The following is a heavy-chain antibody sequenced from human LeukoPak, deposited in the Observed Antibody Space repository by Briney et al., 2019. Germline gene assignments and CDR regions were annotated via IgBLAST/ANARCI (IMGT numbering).Heavy chain of an antibody. D-gene: IGHD6-19*01. CDR2: ISGSGGST. V-gene: IGHV3-23*01. CDR3: ATTYSSGWSPAVYYFDY. CDR1: GFTFSSYA. Sequence: GGSLRLSCAASGFTFSSYAMSWVRQAPGKGLEWISAISGSGGSTYYADSVKGRFTISRDNSKNTLYLQMNSLRAEDTAVYYCATTYSSGWSPAVYYFDYWGQGTLVTVSS. J-gene: IGHJ4*02.